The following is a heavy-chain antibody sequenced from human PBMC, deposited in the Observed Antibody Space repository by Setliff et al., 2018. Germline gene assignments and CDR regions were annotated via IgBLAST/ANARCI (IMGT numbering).Heavy chain of an antibody. CDR1: GYMFKSYG. V-gene: IGHV1-18*01. Sequence: ASVKVSCKASGYMFKSYGITWMRQAPGQGPEWMGWISPYNDNTNSAEKFQDRITITTDTSTSTSYMELRNLRSDDAAIYYCAKEPAISLTEAIRRSYYDYALDVWGQGTTVTVSS. J-gene: IGHJ6*02. CDR3: AKEPAISLTEAIRRSYYDYALDV. D-gene: IGHD3-9*01. CDR2: ISPYNDNT.